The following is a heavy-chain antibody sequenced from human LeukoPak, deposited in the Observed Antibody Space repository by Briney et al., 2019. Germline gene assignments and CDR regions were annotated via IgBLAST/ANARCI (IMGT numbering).Heavy chain of an antibody. J-gene: IGHJ4*02. CDR2: IYTSGGT. CDR1: GGSISSGSYY. D-gene: IGHD6-19*01. CDR3: ARGDHGSGWYRVGPWRPYYFDS. Sequence: SETLSLTCTVAGGSISSGSYYWSWIRQPAGKGLEWIGRIYTSGGTNYNPSLKSRVTISVDTYKNQFSLKLSSVTAADTAVYYCARGDHGSGWYRVGPWRPYYFDSWGQGTLVTVSS. V-gene: IGHV4-61*02.